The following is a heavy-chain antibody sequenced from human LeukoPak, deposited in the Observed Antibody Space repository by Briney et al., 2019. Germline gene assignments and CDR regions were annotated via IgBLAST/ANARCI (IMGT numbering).Heavy chain of an antibody. CDR2: IKQDGSEI. V-gene: IGHV3-7*01. CDR3: ARDKIVGPTTLDY. J-gene: IGHJ4*02. D-gene: IGHD1-26*01. CDR1: GFTFSGYW. Sequence: GGSLRLSCAASGFTFSGYWMSWVRQTPEKGLEWVANIKQDGSEIYYVDSVKGRFTISRDNAENSLYLQMNSLRADDTAVYYCARDKIVGPTTLDYWGQGTLVTVSS.